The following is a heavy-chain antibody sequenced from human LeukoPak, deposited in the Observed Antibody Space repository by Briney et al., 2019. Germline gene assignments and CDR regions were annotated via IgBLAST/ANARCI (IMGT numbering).Heavy chain of an antibody. CDR3: ARTKRTNWENWFDP. D-gene: IGHD2-2*01. CDR1: GYTFTSYG. Sequence: ASVKVSCKASGYTFTSYGISWVRQAPGQGLEWMGWISAYNGNTNYAQKLQGRVTMTTDTSTSTAYMELSSLRSEDTAVYYCARTKRTNWENWFDPWGQGTLVTVSS. J-gene: IGHJ5*02. V-gene: IGHV1-18*01. CDR2: ISAYNGNT.